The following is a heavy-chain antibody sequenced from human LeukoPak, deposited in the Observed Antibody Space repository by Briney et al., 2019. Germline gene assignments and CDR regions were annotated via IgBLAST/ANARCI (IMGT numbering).Heavy chain of an antibody. Sequence: SETLSLTCTVSGDSITSYFWSWIRQPPGKGLEWVGYIFYSGITNYNPSLKSRVTISVDTSKKQFSLKLSSVTAADTAVYYCAREKIGCYDGSGRGWFDPWGQGTLVTVSS. CDR1: GDSITSYF. J-gene: IGHJ5*02. CDR2: IFYSGIT. D-gene: IGHD3-22*01. V-gene: IGHV4-59*12. CDR3: AREKIGCYDGSGRGWFDP.